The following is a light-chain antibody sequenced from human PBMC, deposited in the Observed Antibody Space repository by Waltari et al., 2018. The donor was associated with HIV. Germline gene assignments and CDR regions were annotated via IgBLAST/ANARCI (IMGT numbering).Light chain of an antibody. CDR2: EVT. Sequence: QSALTPPASVSGSPGQSITISCTGTRNDIGTYNYVPWYQQHPGNVPKLLIYEVTKRPSGVSNRFSGSKSGNTASLTISGLQAEDEAAYYCCSYTSTTTSILFAGGTKLTVL. CDR3: CSYTSTTTSIL. J-gene: IGLJ2*01. V-gene: IGLV2-14*01. CDR1: RNDIGTYNY.